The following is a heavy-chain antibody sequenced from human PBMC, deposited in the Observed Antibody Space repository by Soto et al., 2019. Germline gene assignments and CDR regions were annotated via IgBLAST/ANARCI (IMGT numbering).Heavy chain of an antibody. J-gene: IGHJ6*02. D-gene: IGHD2-2*01. V-gene: IGHV3-30-3*01. CDR3: AREEPADTHYYYYGMDV. CDR2: ISYDGSNK. CDR1: GFTFSSYA. Sequence: GGSLRLSCAASGFTFSSYAMHWVRQAPGKGLEWVAVISYDGSNKYYADSVKGRFTISRDNSKNTLYLQMNSLRAEDTAVYYCAREEPADTHYYYYGMDVWGQGTTVTVYS.